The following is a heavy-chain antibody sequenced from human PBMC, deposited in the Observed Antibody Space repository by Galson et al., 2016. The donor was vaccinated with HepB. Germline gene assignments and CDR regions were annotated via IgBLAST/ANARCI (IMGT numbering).Heavy chain of an antibody. Sequence: SVKVSCKASGYIFRSYGISWVRQAPGQGLEWMGWITVYNGYAKYTQSLQGRVTMTADTSTSTAYMELRSLRADDTAIYYCARNSASGYVHDWGQGTLVTVSS. D-gene: IGHD3-22*01. J-gene: IGHJ4*02. CDR1: GYIFRSYG. CDR2: ITVYNGYA. CDR3: ARNSASGYVHD. V-gene: IGHV1-18*01.